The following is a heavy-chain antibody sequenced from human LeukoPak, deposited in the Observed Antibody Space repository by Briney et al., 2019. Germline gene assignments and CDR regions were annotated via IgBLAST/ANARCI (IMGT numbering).Heavy chain of an antibody. Sequence: RASVKVSCKASGGTFSSYTISWVRQAPGQGLEWMGRIIPILGIANYAQKFQGRVTITADKSTSTAYMELSSLISEDTAVYYCARDGYYDSSGYYYPWGQGTLVTVSS. D-gene: IGHD3-22*01. CDR2: IIPILGIA. V-gene: IGHV1-69*04. J-gene: IGHJ5*02. CDR3: ARDGYYDSSGYYYP. CDR1: GGTFSSYT.